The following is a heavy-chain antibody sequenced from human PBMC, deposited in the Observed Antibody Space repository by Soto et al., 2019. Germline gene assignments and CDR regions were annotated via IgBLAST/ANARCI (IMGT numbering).Heavy chain of an antibody. V-gene: IGHV4-34*01. CDR1: GGSFSGYY. D-gene: IGHD6-6*01. CDR2: INHSGST. Sequence: QVQLQQWGAGLLKPSETLSLTCAVYGGSFSGYYWSWIRQPPGKGLEWIGEINHSGSTNYNPSLKSRVSISVDTSKNQFALKLSSVTAAARAVYYCARGGGSSSSDDYWGQGTLVTVSS. CDR3: ARGGGSSSSDDY. J-gene: IGHJ4*02.